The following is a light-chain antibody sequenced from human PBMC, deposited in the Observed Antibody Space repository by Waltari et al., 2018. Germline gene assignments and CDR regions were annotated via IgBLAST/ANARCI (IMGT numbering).Light chain of an antibody. CDR1: QGISNA. CDR3: QQRNSYPFS. Sequence: DIQMTQSPSPLSASVGDKVTLTCRASQGISNALAWYQQKPGKAPKLLIYAASTLQSGVPSRFSGSGSGTDFTLTISSLQPEDFAVYYCQQRNSYPFSFGQGTKVEIK. V-gene: IGKV1-9*01. J-gene: IGKJ2*03. CDR2: AAS.